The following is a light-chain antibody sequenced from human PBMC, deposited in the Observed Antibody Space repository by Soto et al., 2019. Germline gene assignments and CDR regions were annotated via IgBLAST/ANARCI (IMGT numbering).Light chain of an antibody. J-gene: IGLJ1*01. CDR1: SSDVGY. CDR2: DVT. Sequence: QSALTQPRSVSGSPGQSVTISCTGTSSDVGYLSWYQQHPGKAPKLIIYDVTKRHSGVPGRFSASKSGNTASLTISGLQAEDEADYYCCSFAGSYTFFVFGTGTKVTVL. V-gene: IGLV2-11*01. CDR3: CSFAGSYTFFV.